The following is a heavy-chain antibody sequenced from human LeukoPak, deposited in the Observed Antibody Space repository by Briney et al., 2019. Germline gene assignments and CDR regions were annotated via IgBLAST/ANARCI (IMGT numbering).Heavy chain of an antibody. CDR1: GGSFSGYY. Sequence: PSETLSLTCAVYGGSFSGYYWSWIRQPPGKGLEWIGSIYHSGSTYYNPSLKSRVTISVDTSKNQFSLKLSSVTAADTAVYYCAREDEYYYDSSGYYPRGGPFDYWGQGTLVTVSS. V-gene: IGHV4-34*01. D-gene: IGHD3-22*01. CDR2: IYHSGST. J-gene: IGHJ4*02. CDR3: AREDEYYYDSSGYYPRGGPFDY.